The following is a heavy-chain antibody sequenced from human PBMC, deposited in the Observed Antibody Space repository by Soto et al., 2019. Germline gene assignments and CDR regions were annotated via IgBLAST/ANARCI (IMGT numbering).Heavy chain of an antibody. V-gene: IGHV1-46*02. Sequence: QVQLVQSGAEVKKPGASVKVSCQASGYTFNSYYIHWVRQAPGQGLEWLGIFNPSGGSTNYPQNLTGRVTLTRDTSTSTVNMELSSLLSEDTAIYYCARSSYDWYFDLWGRGNMLTVAS. CDR3: ARSSYDWYFDL. J-gene: IGHJ2*01. D-gene: IGHD2-2*01. CDR2: FNPSGGST. CDR1: GYTFNSYY.